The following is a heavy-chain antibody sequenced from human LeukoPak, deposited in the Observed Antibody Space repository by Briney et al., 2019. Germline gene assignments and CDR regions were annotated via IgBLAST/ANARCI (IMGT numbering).Heavy chain of an antibody. Sequence: PSETLSLTCAVYGGSFSGYYWSWIRQPPGEGLEWIGEINHSGSTNYNPSLKSRVTISVDTSKNQFSLKLNSVTAADTAVYYCARASGGYYNNWFDPWGQGTLVTVSS. V-gene: IGHV4-34*01. D-gene: IGHD3-22*01. CDR2: INHSGST. J-gene: IGHJ5*02. CDR1: GGSFSGYY. CDR3: ARASGGYYNNWFDP.